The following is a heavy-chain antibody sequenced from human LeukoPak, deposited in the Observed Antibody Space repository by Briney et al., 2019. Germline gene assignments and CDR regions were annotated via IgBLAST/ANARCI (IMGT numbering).Heavy chain of an antibody. D-gene: IGHD4-11*01. CDR2: ISGSGGST. J-gene: IGHJ4*02. CDR1: GFTFTTYW. Sequence: GGSLRLSCAASGFTFTTYWMHWVRQAPGKGLEWVSAISGSGGSTYYADSVKGRFTISRDNSKNTLYLQMNSLRAEDTAVYYCAKPVYSNYVYYFDYWGQGTLVTVSS. V-gene: IGHV3-23*01. CDR3: AKPVYSNYVYYFDY.